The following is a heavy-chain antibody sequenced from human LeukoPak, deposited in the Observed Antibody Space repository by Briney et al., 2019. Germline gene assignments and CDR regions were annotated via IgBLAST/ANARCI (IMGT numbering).Heavy chain of an antibody. J-gene: IGHJ5*02. D-gene: IGHD6-13*01. CDR2: IYPGDSDT. Sequence: GESLQISCKGSGHSFTSYWIGWVRQMPGKGLEWMGIIYPGDSDTRYSPSFQGQVTISADKSISTVYLQWSSLKASDTAMYYCAITGGGYSSTSYNWFDPWGQGTLVTVSS. V-gene: IGHV5-51*01. CDR1: GHSFTSYW. CDR3: AITGGGYSSTSYNWFDP.